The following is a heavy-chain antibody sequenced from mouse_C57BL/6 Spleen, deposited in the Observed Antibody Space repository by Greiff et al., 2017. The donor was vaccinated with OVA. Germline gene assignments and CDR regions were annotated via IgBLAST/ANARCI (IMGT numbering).Heavy chain of an antibody. V-gene: IGHV1-50*01. CDR2: IDPSDSYT. J-gene: IGHJ1*03. CDR3: ARRLGKGSYWYFDV. D-gene: IGHD3-3*01. CDR1: GYTFTSYW. Sequence: QVQLQQPGAELVKPGASVKLSCKASGYTFTSYWMQWVKQRPGQGLEWIGEIDPSDSYTNYNQKFKGKATLTVDTSSSTAYMQLSSLTSEDSAVYYCARRLGKGSYWYFDVWGTGTTVNVSS.